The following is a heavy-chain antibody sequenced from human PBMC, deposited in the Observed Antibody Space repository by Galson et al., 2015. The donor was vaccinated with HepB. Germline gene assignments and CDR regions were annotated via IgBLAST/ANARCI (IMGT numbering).Heavy chain of an antibody. D-gene: IGHD5-24*01. CDR1: GYTFTSYA. Sequence: SVKVSCKASGYTFTSYAMHWVRQAPGQRLEWMGWINAGNGNTKYSQKFQGRVTITRDTSASTAYMGLSSLRSEDTAVYYCARELDGYNSDFDYWGQGTLVTVSS. CDR2: INAGNGNT. CDR3: ARELDGYNSDFDY. J-gene: IGHJ4*02. V-gene: IGHV1-3*01.